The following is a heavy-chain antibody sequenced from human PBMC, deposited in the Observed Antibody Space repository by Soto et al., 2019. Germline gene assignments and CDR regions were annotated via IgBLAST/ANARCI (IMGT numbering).Heavy chain of an antibody. D-gene: IGHD2-15*01. CDR1: GYTFTTYD. J-gene: IGHJ6*02. V-gene: IGHV1-18*01. CDR2: ISAYNGNT. CDR3: ARVIGYCYQVDV. Sequence: QVPLVQTGGEVKKPGASVKVSCKASGYTFTTYDLSWVRQAPGQGLEWMGWISAYNGNTNYAEKLQGRVTMTPDTSTSTAYMELRGLRSDDTAVYYCARVIGYCYQVDVWGQGTAVPVSS.